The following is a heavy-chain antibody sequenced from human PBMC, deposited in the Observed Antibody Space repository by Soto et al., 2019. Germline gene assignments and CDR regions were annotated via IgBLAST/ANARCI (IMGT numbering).Heavy chain of an antibody. V-gene: IGHV3-21*01. Sequence: EVQLVESWGGLVKPGGSLRLSCAASGFTFSSYSMNWVRQAPGKGLEWVSSISSSSSYIYYADSVKGRFTISRDNANNSLYLQMNSLRDEDTAVYYCARGGYCSSTSCPRDGMDVWGQGTTVTVSS. CDR3: ARGGYCSSTSCPRDGMDV. D-gene: IGHD2-2*01. J-gene: IGHJ6*02. CDR2: ISSSSSYI. CDR1: GFTFSSYS.